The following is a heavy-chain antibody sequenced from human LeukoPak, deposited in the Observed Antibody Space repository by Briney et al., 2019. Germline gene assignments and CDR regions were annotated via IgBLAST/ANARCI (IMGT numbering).Heavy chain of an antibody. V-gene: IGHV4-34*01. CDR3: AGLQITRPGLPDY. Sequence: PSETLSLTCAVYGGSFSGYYWSWIRQPPGKGLEWIGEINHSGSTNYNPSLKSQVTISVDTSKNQFPLKLSSVTAADTAVYYCAGLQITRPGLPDYWGQGTLVTVSS. J-gene: IGHJ4*02. CDR2: INHSGST. D-gene: IGHD3-16*01. CDR1: GGSFSGYY.